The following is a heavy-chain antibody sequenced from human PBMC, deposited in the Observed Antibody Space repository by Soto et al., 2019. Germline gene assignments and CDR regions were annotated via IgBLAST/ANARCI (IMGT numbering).Heavy chain of an antibody. CDR3: AKEGGSGPLYYYGMDV. CDR1: GFTFSSYG. V-gene: IGHV3-30*18. CDR2: ISYDGSNK. J-gene: IGHJ6*02. Sequence: GGSLRLSCAASGFTFSSYGMHWVRRAPGKGLEWVAVISYDGSNKYYADSVKGRFTISRDNSKNTLHLQMNSLRAEDTAVYDCAKEGGSGPLYYYGMDVGGRRTTGTVSS. D-gene: IGHD3-10*01.